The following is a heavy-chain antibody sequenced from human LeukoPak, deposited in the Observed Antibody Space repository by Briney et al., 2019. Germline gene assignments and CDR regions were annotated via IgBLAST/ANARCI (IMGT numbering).Heavy chain of an antibody. V-gene: IGHV1-8*01. CDR3: AREPSNLLRFLEWTPASGWFDP. D-gene: IGHD3-3*01. CDR2: MNPNSGNT. J-gene: IGHJ5*02. Sequence: ASVKVSCKASGYTFTSYDINWVRQATGQGLEWMGWMNPNSGNTGYAQKFQGRVTMTRNTSISTAYMELSSLRSEDTAVYYCAREPSNLLRFLEWTPASGWFDPWGQGTLVTVSS. CDR1: GYTFTSYD.